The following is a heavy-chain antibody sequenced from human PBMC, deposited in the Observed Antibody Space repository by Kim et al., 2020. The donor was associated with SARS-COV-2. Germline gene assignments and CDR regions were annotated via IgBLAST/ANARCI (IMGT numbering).Heavy chain of an antibody. J-gene: IGHJ4*02. D-gene: IGHD2-2*01. CDR2: IWYDGSNK. CDR1: GFTFSSYG. Sequence: GGSLRLSCAASGFTFSSYGMHWVRQAPGKGLEWVAVIWYDGSNKYYADSVKGRFTISRDNSKNTLYLQMNSLRAEDTAVYYCARDRTVVVPAAYFDYWGQGTLVTVSS. CDR3: ARDRTVVVPAAYFDY. V-gene: IGHV3-33*01.